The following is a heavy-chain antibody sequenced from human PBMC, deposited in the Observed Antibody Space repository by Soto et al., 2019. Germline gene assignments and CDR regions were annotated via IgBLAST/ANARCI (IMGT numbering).Heavy chain of an antibody. D-gene: IGHD6-19*01. CDR2: ISWNSGTI. V-gene: IGHV3-9*01. CDR1: GFTFDDYA. Sequence: GGSLRLSCAASGFTFDDYAMHWVRQVPGKGLEWVSGISWNSGTIAYADSVKGRFTISRDNAKNSLYLQMNSLRAEDTALYYCAKASSSGWANWFDPWGQGTLVTVSS. CDR3: AKASSSGWANWFDP. J-gene: IGHJ5*02.